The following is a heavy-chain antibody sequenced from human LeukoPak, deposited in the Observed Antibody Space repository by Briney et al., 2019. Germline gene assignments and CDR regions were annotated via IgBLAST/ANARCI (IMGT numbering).Heavy chain of an antibody. D-gene: IGHD6-13*01. J-gene: IGHJ4*02. V-gene: IGHV4-59*01. CDR3: ARHAQLAAADIFDY. CDR2: IYYSGST. Sequence: SETLSLTCTVSGGSISSYYWSWIRQPPGKGLEWIGYIYYSGSTNYNPSLKSRVTISVDTSKNQFSLKLSSVTAADTAVYYCARHAQLAAADIFDYWGQGTLVTVSS. CDR1: GGSISSYY.